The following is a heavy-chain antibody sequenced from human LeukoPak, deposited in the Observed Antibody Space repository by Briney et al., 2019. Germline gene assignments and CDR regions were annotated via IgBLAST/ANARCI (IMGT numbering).Heavy chain of an antibody. D-gene: IGHD6-13*01. Sequence: GGSLRLSCEASGFTFSSYAMSWVRQAPGKGLEWVSALSGSGDKTYYADSVKGRFTISRDNSKNTLYLQMNSLRAEDTAVYYCAKLPYSSSWAFDSWGQGTLVTVSS. CDR3: AKLPYSSSWAFDS. V-gene: IGHV3-23*01. CDR1: GFTFSSYA. CDR2: LSGSGDKT. J-gene: IGHJ4*02.